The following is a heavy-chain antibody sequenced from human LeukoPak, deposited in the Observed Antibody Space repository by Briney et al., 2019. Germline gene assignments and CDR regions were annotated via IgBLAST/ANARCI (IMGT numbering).Heavy chain of an antibody. CDR2: ISSSSTYI. CDR1: GFTFSSYS. V-gene: IGHV3-21*01. Sequence: PGGSLRLSCAASGFTFSSYSMNWVRQAPGKGLEWVSSISSSSTYIYYADSVKGRFTISRGNAKNSLYLQMSSLRAEDTAVYYYARSGSYVLTAYGSESYPPDYWGQGTLVTVSS. CDR3: ARSGSYVLTAYGSESYPPDY. J-gene: IGHJ4*02. D-gene: IGHD3-10*01.